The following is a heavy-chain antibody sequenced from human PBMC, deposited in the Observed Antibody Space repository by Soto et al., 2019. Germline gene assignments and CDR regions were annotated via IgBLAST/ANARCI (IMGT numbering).Heavy chain of an antibody. Sequence: QVQLVESGGGVVQPGRSLRLSCAASGFTFSSYGMHWVRQAPGTGLEWVAVISYDGSNKYDADSVKCRFTISRDHSKTTLYLHMNSLRDEDTAVYYFAKSIVGAIRSGMDVWGQGTTVTVSS. J-gene: IGHJ6*02. CDR1: GFTFSSYG. CDR3: AKSIVGAIRSGMDV. CDR2: ISYDGSNK. V-gene: IGHV3-30*18. D-gene: IGHD1-26*01.